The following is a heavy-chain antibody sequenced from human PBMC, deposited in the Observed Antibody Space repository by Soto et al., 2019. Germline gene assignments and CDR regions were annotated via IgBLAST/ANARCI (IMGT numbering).Heavy chain of an antibody. CDR1: GGSISSSNFY. CDR2: LYSSGST. V-gene: IGHV4-39*01. CDR3: ARQTAHRVLVPYWYFGL. D-gene: IGHD3-10*01. J-gene: IGHJ2*01. Sequence: QLQLQESGPGLVKPSETLSLTCNVSGGSISSSNFYWGWIRQSPGKGLEWIGSLYSSGSTYYNPSLNSRVTMSVDTSKNQFSLRLTSVTAADTAVYYCARQTAHRVLVPYWYFGLWGRGTLVTVFS.